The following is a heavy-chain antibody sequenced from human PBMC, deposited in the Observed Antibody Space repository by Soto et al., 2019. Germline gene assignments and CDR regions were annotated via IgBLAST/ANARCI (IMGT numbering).Heavy chain of an antibody. CDR1: GLTFSSYA. V-gene: IGHV3-30-3*01. CDR2: ISGDGGNK. D-gene: IGHD6-19*01. Sequence: ESVGGVVQPGKSLRLSCTASGLTFSSYAVHWVRQAPGKGLEWVSVISGDGGNKYFAESVRGRFLISRDNSKNTVYLQMNSLRHEDTAVYFCARRLTSTVSALGYWGQGTLVTVSS. CDR3: ARRLTSTVSALGY. J-gene: IGHJ4*02.